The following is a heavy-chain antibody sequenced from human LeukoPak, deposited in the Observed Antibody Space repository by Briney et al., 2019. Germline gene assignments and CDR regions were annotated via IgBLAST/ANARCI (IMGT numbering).Heavy chain of an antibody. Sequence: GGSLRVSCTASGFTFSNYCMHWVRQAPGKGLEWVSSISSSSSYIYYADSVKGRFTISRDNAKNSLYLQMNSLRAEDTAVYYCARRSSFGFDPWGQGTLVTVSS. CDR1: GFTFSNYC. V-gene: IGHV3-21*01. D-gene: IGHD6-13*01. CDR3: ARRSSFGFDP. J-gene: IGHJ5*02. CDR2: ISSSSSYI.